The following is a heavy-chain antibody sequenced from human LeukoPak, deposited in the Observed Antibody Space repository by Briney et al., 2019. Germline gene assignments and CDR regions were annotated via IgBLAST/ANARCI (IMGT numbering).Heavy chain of an antibody. CDR3: ARGGYCSGGSCYLDYYGMDV. CDR2: MNPNSGNT. CDR1: GYTFTSYD. V-gene: IGHV1-8*01. J-gene: IGHJ6*02. D-gene: IGHD2-15*01. Sequence: ASVKVSCKASGYTFTSYDINWVRQATGQGLEWMGWMNPNSGNTGYAQKFQGRVTMTRNTSISTAYMELSSLRSEDTAVYYCARGGYCSGGSCYLDYYGMDVWGQGTTVTVSS.